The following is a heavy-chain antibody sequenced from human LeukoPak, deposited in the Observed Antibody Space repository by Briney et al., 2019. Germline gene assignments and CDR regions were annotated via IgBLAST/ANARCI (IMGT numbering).Heavy chain of an antibody. CDR1: DFTFSDYA. D-gene: IGHD3-10*01. V-gene: IGHV3-23*01. J-gene: IGHJ4*02. CDR3: AKGKTHYYGPGDS. Sequence: GGSLRLSCAASDFTFSDYAMSWVRHAPGKGLGWVSGISGSGGSPFYSDSVKGRFIISRDNSQNTVYLQMNSLRAEDTALYYCAKGKTHYYGPGDSWGQGTLVTVSS. CDR2: ISGSGGSP.